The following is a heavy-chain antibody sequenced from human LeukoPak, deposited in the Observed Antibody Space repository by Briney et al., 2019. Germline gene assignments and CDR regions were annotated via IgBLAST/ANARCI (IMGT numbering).Heavy chain of an antibody. Sequence: GSLRLFCAASGYTFRTYWMYWVRQAPGKGLVWVSRINGDGSSTAYAESVKGRFTISRDNAKKMLSLQMNSLRAEDTAVYFCARSPKRDYFDSWGQGTLVSVSS. V-gene: IGHV3-74*01. CDR1: GYTFRTYW. J-gene: IGHJ4*02. CDR2: INGDGSST. CDR3: ARSPKRDYFDS.